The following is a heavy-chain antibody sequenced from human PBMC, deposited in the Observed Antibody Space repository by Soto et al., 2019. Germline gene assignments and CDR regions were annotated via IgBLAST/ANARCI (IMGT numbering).Heavy chain of an antibody. CDR1: SGTISSSNW. CDR3: AGLGMVAAHREFDP. D-gene: IGHD2-15*01. V-gene: IGHV4-4*02. CDR2: INQSGSP. Sequence: QVQLQESGPGLVKPSGTLSLTCAVSSGTISSSNWWTWVRQPPGKGLECIGEINQSGSPNYNPSLRSRVTTSVDKSTSQFFLKLGSVTAADTAIYYCAGLGMVAAHREFDPWGQGTLVTVSS. J-gene: IGHJ5*02.